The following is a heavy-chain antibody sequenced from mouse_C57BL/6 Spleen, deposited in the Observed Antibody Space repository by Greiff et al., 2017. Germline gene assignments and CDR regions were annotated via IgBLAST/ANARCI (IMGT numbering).Heavy chain of an antibody. Sequence: EVQVVESGGGLVKPGGSLKLSCAASGFTFRSYTMSWVRPTPEKRLEWVATISGGGGNTYYPDSVKGRFTISRDNAKNTLYLQMSSLRSEDTALYYCARQGFDYWGQGTTLTVSS. CDR3: ARQGFDY. CDR2: ISGGGGNT. J-gene: IGHJ2*01. CDR1: GFTFRSYT. V-gene: IGHV5-9*01.